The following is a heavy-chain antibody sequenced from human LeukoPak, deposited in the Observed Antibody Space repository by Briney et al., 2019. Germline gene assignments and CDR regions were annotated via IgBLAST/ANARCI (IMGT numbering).Heavy chain of an antibody. CDR2: TYYSGAT. J-gene: IGHJ3*01. CDR3: GRHVGKCGFDF. V-gene: IGHV4-59*08. Sequence: SETLSLTCTVSGDSMNGFYWSWIRPPPGKGREWNGNTYYSGATKYNPSLTSGATISVATTKNHFTLNLSSGIATTTAGYYWGRHVGKCGFDFWGQGTMVTVSS. D-gene: IGHD1-14*01. CDR1: GDSMNGFY.